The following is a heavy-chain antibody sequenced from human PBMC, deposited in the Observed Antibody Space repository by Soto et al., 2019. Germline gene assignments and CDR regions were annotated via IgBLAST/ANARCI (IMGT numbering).Heavy chain of an antibody. Sequence: PGGSLRLSCAASGFTFSNSWMHWVRQAPGKGLEWVAVIWYDESNKYYADSVKGRFTISRDNSKNTLYLQMNSLRAEDTSVYYCARDRFYGYTLDAFDIWGQGTMVTVSS. V-gene: IGHV3-33*08. CDR2: IWYDESNK. CDR3: ARDRFYGYTLDAFDI. D-gene: IGHD5-18*01. J-gene: IGHJ3*02. CDR1: GFTFSNSW.